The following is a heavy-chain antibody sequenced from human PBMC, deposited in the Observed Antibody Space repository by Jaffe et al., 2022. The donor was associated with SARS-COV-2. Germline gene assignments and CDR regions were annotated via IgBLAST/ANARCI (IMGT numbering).Heavy chain of an antibody. CDR1: GGSISSSSYY. CDR2: IYYSGST. Sequence: QLQLQESGPGLVKPSETLSLTCTVSGGSISSSSYYWGWIRQPPGKGLEWIGNIYYSGSTYYNPSLKSRVTISVDTSKNQFSLKLSSVTAADTAVYYCARLLSLLNYGMDVWGQGTTVTVSS. J-gene: IGHJ6*02. CDR3: ARLLSLLNYGMDV. V-gene: IGHV4-39*01.